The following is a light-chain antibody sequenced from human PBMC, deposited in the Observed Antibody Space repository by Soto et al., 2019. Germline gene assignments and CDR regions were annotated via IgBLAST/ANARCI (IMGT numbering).Light chain of an antibody. V-gene: IGKV1-5*03. CDR2: EGS. CDR3: QQYNTYSRT. Sequence: DIQMTQSPSTLSASVGDRVTITCRASQSISSWLAWYQQKPGEAPKLLIYEGSNLERGVPSRFSGSGSGTEFTLTISSLQPDDFATFYCQQYNTYSRTFGQGNKVEVK. J-gene: IGKJ1*01. CDR1: QSISSW.